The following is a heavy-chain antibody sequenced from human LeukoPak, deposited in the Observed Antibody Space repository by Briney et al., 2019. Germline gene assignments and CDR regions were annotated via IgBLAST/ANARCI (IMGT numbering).Heavy chain of an antibody. V-gene: IGHV3-23*01. CDR3: AKVALYSSGWYETFYGMDV. Sequence: GGSLRLSCAASGFTFSSYAMSWVRQAPGKGLEWVSAISGSGGSTYYADSVKGRFTISRDNSKNTLYLQMNSPRAEDTAAYYCAKVALYSSGWYETFYGMDVWGQGTTVTVSS. CDR2: ISGSGGST. J-gene: IGHJ6*02. CDR1: GFTFSSYA. D-gene: IGHD6-19*01.